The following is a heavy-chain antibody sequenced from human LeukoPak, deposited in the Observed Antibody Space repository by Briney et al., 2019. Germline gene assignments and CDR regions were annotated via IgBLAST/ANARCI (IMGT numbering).Heavy chain of an antibody. CDR1: GFSFSSYA. V-gene: IGHV3-23*01. J-gene: IGHJ4*02. CDR2: ISDGGSRT. D-gene: IGHD6-13*01. CDR3: AKVQLGIGVDY. Sequence: PGGSLRLSCAASGFSFSSYAVSWVRQAPGRGLEWVSGISDGGSRTYYADSVKGRLTIPRDDSKNTLYLQMNSLRAEDTAVYYCAKVQLGIGVDYWGEGTLVTVSS.